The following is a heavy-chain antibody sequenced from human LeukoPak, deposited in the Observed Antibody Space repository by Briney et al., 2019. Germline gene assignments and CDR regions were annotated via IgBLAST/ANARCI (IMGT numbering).Heavy chain of an antibody. CDR1: GFTFSNYA. D-gene: IGHD3-22*01. Sequence: GGSLRLSCAASGFTFSNYAMNWVRQAPGKGLEWVAGISGGGGTTYYADPVKGRFTISRDNSKKMVYLQMNRLRGEDKGVYYCGRNSSCRFGVGGYWGQGTLVTVSS. V-gene: IGHV3-23*01. CDR3: GRNSSCRFGVGGY. J-gene: IGHJ4*02. CDR2: ISGGGGTT.